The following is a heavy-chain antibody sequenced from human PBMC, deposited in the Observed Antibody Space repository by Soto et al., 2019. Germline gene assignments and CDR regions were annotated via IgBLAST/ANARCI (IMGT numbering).Heavy chain of an antibody. CDR2: IKQEEREK. V-gene: IGHV3-7*03. D-gene: IGHD4-17*01. Sequence: GRSLRPSCTASTFNSGNNWMTWVRQAARKWLGWVANIKQEEREKYYVDSVKGRFTISRDNAKNSLYLQMHSLRAEDTAVYYCARGYGGFDYWGQGTLVTVSS. J-gene: IGHJ4*02. CDR3: ARGYGGFDY. CDR1: TFNSGNNW.